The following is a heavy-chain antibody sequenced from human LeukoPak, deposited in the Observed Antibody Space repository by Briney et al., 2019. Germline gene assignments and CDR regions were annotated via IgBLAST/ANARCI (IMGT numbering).Heavy chain of an antibody. Sequence: PGRSLRLSCAASGFTFSSYGMHWVRQAPGKGLEWVAVISYDGSNKYYADSVKGRFTISRDNSKNTLYLQMNSLRAEDTAVYYCAKDWAKLVYCSSTSCPVFPGVHWGQGTLVTVSS. J-gene: IGHJ4*02. CDR1: GFTFSSYG. CDR2: ISYDGSNK. CDR3: AKDWAKLVYCSSTSCPVFPGVH. D-gene: IGHD2-2*01. V-gene: IGHV3-30*18.